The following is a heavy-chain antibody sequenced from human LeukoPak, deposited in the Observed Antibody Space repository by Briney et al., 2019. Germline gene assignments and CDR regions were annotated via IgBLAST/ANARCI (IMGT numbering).Heavy chain of an antibody. Sequence: PGGSLRLSCGASGFTFSSYGMHWVRQAPGKGLEWVAVIWYDGSNKYYADSVKGRFTISRDNSKNTLFLQMNSLRAEDTAVYYCARDRFHSSIRYRHFDYWGQGTLVTVSS. CDR3: ARDRFHSSIRYRHFDY. D-gene: IGHD6-13*01. CDR2: IWYDGSNK. J-gene: IGHJ4*02. V-gene: IGHV3-33*01. CDR1: GFTFSSYG.